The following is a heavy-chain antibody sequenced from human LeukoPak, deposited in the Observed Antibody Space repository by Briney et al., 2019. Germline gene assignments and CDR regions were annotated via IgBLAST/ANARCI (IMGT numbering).Heavy chain of an antibody. CDR2: ISWISGSI. CDR3: ARRAGAYSHPYDY. CDR1: GFTFDDYA. D-gene: IGHD4/OR15-4a*01. J-gene: IGHJ4*02. Sequence: SGGSLRLSCAASGFTFDDYAMHWVRQAPGKGLEWVSGISWISGSIGYADSVKGRFTISRDNAKNTLYLQMNSLRAEDTAVYYCARRAGAYSHPYDYWGQGTLVTVSS. V-gene: IGHV3-9*01.